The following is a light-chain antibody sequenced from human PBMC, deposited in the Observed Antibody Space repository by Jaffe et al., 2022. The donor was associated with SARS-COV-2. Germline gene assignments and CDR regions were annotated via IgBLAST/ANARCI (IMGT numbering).Light chain of an antibody. CDR3: HTWTTGFQV. J-gene: IGLJ3*02. V-gene: IGLV4-69*01. Sequence: QLVLTQSPSASASLGASVRLTCTLTNGHSSYGIAWHQQQPEKGPRYLLKLNSDGSHSRGDGIPDRFSGSSSGAEHYLTISSLQSEDEADYYCHTWTTGFQVFGGGTKLTVL. CDR2: LNSDGSH. CDR1: NGHSSYG.